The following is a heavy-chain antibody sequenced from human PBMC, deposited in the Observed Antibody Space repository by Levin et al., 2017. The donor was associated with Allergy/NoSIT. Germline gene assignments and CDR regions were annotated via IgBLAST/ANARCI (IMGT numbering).Heavy chain of an antibody. CDR3: ARDAAPSSRWSRSNWYFDL. V-gene: IGHV4-30-2*01. J-gene: IGHJ2*01. CDR2: IYQSGST. CDR1: GGSISSGGYS. Sequence: LRLSCAVSGGSISSGGYSWNWIRQPPGKGLEWIGYIYQSGSTSYNPSLKSRVTMSIDKSKNQFSLNLTSVTAADTAVYYCARDAAPSSRWSRSNWYFDLWGRGALITVSS. D-gene: IGHD6-13*01.